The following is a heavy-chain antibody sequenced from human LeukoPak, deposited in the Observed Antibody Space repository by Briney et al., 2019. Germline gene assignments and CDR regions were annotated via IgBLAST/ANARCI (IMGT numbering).Heavy chain of an antibody. J-gene: IGHJ4*02. D-gene: IGHD3-22*01. CDR1: GFTFSSYR. Sequence: GGSLRLSCAASGFTFSSYRMTWVRQAPGKGLEWVSSISSSSSYIYYADSVKGRFTISRDNAKNSLYLQMNSLRAEDTAVYYCARELYYYDSSGLEFDYWGQGTLVTVSS. V-gene: IGHV3-21*01. CDR2: ISSSSSYI. CDR3: ARELYYYDSSGLEFDY.